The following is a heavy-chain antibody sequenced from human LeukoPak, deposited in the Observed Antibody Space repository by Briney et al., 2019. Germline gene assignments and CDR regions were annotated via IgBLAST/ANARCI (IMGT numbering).Heavy chain of an antibody. CDR2: INHSGST. CDR1: GGSFSGYY. CDR3: ARWDGRY. V-gene: IGHV4-34*01. D-gene: IGHD1-26*01. J-gene: IGHJ4*02. Sequence: KPSETLSLTCAVYGGSFSGYYWSWIRQPPGKGLEWIGEINHSGSTNYNPSLKSRVTISVDTSKNQFPLKLSSVTAADTAVYYCARWDGRYWGQGTLVTVSS.